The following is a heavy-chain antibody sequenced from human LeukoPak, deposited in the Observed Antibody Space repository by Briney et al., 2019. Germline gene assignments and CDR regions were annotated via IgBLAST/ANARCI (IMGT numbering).Heavy chain of an antibody. CDR2: INHSGST. Sequence: PSETLSLTCAVYGGSFSGYYWSWIRQPPGKGLEWIGEINHSGSTNYNPSLKSRVTISVDTSKNQFSLKLSSVTAADTAVYYCARAARRRNNWFDPWDQGTLVTVAS. D-gene: IGHD6-6*01. CDR3: ARAARRRNNWFDP. CDR1: GGSFSGYY. J-gene: IGHJ5*02. V-gene: IGHV4-34*01.